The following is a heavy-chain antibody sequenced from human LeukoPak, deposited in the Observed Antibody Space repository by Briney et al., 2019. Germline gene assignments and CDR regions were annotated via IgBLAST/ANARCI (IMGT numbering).Heavy chain of an antibody. CDR3: ATGYGSGWFDA. D-gene: IGHD3-9*01. J-gene: IGHJ5*02. Sequence: SETLSLTCSVSGVSISGRGYWGWIRQHPGKGLEWIDYIDYSGKTYYKPSLQSRVIISADTSQNQFTLKVSSVTAADTAVYYCATGYGSGWFDAWGQGAVVTVSS. CDR2: IDYSGKT. CDR1: GVSISGRGY. V-gene: IGHV4-31*03.